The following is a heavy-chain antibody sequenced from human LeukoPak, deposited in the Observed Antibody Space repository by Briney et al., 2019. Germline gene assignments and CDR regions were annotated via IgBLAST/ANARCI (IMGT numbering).Heavy chain of an antibody. V-gene: IGHV4-59*01. Sequence: PSETLSLTCTASGGSISSYYWSWIRQPPGKGLEWIGYIYYSGSTNYNPSLKSRVTISVDTSKNQFSLKLSSVTAADTAVYYCAIGGFGSSDFVDYWGQGTLVTVSS. CDR2: IYYSGST. CDR1: GGSISSYY. CDR3: AIGGFGSSDFVDY. D-gene: IGHD6-6*01. J-gene: IGHJ4*02.